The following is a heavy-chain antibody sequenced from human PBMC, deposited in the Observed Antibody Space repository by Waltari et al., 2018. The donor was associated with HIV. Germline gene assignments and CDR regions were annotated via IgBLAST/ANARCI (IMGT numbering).Heavy chain of an antibody. D-gene: IGHD2-21*02. CDR2: SSASNGDT. CDR3: ARTNYGGDSLSFDY. V-gene: IGHV1-18*01. Sequence: QVQLVQSGDEVKKPGASVKVSCKASCYTLSVSGISWVRQAPGQGLEWMGWSSASNGDTNYAQKFQGRVTLTTGTSTNTGYMDLRNLGFDDTAVYFCARTNYGGDSLSFDYWGQGTVITVSS. J-gene: IGHJ4*02. CDR1: CYTLSVSG.